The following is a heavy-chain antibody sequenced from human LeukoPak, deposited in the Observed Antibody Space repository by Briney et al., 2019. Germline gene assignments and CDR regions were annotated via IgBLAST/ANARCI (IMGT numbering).Heavy chain of an antibody. Sequence: GGSLRLSCAASGFTFSSYEMNWVRQAPGKGLEWVSYISTSGSSIYYADSVKGRFTISRDNSKNSLYLQMNSLRAEDTAVYYCARDPGYNYGFDYWGQGTLVTVSS. CDR1: GFTFSSYE. V-gene: IGHV3-48*03. CDR3: ARDPGYNYGFDY. CDR2: ISTSGSSI. D-gene: IGHD5-18*01. J-gene: IGHJ4*02.